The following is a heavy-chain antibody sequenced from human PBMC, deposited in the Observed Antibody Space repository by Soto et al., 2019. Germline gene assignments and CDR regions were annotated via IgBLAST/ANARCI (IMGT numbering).Heavy chain of an antibody. D-gene: IGHD3-10*01. CDR1: GGSISSSSYY. J-gene: IGHJ4*02. V-gene: IGHV4-39*07. CDR3: AREMVRGVGSDY. CDR2: IYYSGST. Sequence: PSETLSLTCTVSGGSISSSSYYRGWIRQPPGKGLEWIGSIYYSGSTYYNPSLKSRVTISVDTSKNQFSLRSLRSDDTAVFYCAREMVRGVGSDYWGQGTLVTV.